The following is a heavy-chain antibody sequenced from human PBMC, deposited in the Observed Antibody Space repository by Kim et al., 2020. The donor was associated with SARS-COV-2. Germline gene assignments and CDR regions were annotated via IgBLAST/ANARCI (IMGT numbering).Heavy chain of an antibody. CDR2: IYYSGST. V-gene: IGHV4-59*08. J-gene: IGHJ6*03. CDR3: ARHDTEKWDYAPSDYYYYYMDV. Sequence: SETLSLTCTVSGGSISSYYWSWIRQPPGKGLEWIGYIYYSGSTDYNPSLKSRVTISVDTSKNQFSLKLSSVTAADTAVYYCARHDTEKWDYAPSDYYYYYMDVWGKGTTVTVSS. CDR1: GGSISSYY. D-gene: IGHD1-26*01.